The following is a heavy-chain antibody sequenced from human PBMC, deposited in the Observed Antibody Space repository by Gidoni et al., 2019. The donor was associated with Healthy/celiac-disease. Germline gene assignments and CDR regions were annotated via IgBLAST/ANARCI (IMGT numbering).Heavy chain of an antibody. D-gene: IGHD6-19*01. J-gene: IGHJ4*02. Sequence: HVQLQQSGPGLVTPSQALSLTCAISGASVTSNRAAWTWIRQSPSRGLEWLGRTYYRSKWYNDYAVSVKSRITINPDTFKKPVSLQLNSVAHEDTAVYYCARDTIAVAVDYFDYWGQGTLVTVSS. CDR3: ARDTIAVAVDYFDY. CDR1: GASVTSNRAA. V-gene: IGHV6-1*01. CDR2: TYYRSKWYN.